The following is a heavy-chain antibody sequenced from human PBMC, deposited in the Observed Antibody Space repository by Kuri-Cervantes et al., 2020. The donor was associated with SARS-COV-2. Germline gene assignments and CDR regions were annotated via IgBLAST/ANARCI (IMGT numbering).Heavy chain of an antibody. Sequence: SETLSLTCTVSGGSINNSPYFWGWVRQPPGKGLQWIANIYYSGSAYYTPSLKSRVTISVDTSKNQFSLKLSSVTAADTAVYYCARGTGEGWFDPWGQGTLVTVSS. J-gene: IGHJ5*02. CDR3: ARGTGEGWFDP. D-gene: IGHD7-27*01. CDR1: GGSINNSPYF. CDR2: IYYSGSA. V-gene: IGHV4-39*07.